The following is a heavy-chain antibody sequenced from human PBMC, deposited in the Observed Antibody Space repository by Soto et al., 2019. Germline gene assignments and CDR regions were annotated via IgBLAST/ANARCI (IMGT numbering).Heavy chain of an antibody. Sequence: GGSLRLSCAASGFTFSSYAMSWVRQAPGKWLEWVSAISGSGGSTYYADSVKGRFTISRDNSKNTLYLQMNSLRAEDTAVYYCAKGITAAVNVALYYYYYYGMDGWGQGTTVTVSS. CDR2: ISGSGGST. CDR1: GFTFSSYA. CDR3: AKGITAAVNVALYYYYYYGMDG. J-gene: IGHJ6*02. D-gene: IGHD6-13*01. V-gene: IGHV3-23*01.